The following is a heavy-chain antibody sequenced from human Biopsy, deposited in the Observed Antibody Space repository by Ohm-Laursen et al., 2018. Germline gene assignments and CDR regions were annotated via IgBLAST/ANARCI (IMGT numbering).Heavy chain of an antibody. J-gene: IGHJ3*02. Sequence: SETLSLAWSVSGASISNYYWSWIRRPPGKRLEWIGFIYSSGSTYYNPPLMSRVTILVDTSKNQFSLKLNSVTAADTAVYYCGRREVVITHDAFDTWGQGTMVTVSS. V-gene: IGHV4-59*08. CDR2: IYSSGST. D-gene: IGHD3-22*01. CDR1: GASISNYY. CDR3: GRREVVITHDAFDT.